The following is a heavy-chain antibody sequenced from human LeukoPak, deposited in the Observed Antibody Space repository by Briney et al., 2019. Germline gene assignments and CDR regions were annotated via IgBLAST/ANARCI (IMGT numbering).Heavy chain of an antibody. CDR2: INTNTGNP. CDR3: ARNTLQQQLVLGTDY. V-gene: IGHV7-4-1*02. J-gene: IGHJ4*02. Sequence: GASVKVSCKASGYTFTSYAMNWVRQAPGQGLEWMGWINTNTGNPTYAQGFTGRFVFSLDTSVSTAYLQISSLKAEDTAVYYCARNTLQQQLVLGTDYWGQGTLVTVSS. CDR1: GYTFTSYA. D-gene: IGHD6-13*01.